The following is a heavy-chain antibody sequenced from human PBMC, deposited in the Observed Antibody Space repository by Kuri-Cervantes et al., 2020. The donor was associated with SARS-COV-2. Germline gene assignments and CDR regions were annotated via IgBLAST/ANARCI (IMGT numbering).Heavy chain of an antibody. Sequence: ASVKVSCKASGYTFTGYYMHWVRQAPGQGLEWMGWINPNSGGTNYAQKFQGWVTITRDTSISTAYMELSRLRSDDTAVYYCARDERGYSSNWFDPWGQGTLVTVSS. CDR3: ARDERGYSSNWFDP. J-gene: IGHJ5*02. CDR2: INPNSGGT. CDR1: GYTFTGYY. D-gene: IGHD6-13*01. V-gene: IGHV1-2*04.